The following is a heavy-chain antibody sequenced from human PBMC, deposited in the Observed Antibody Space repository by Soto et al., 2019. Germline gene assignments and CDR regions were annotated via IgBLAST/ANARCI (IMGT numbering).Heavy chain of an antibody. CDR1: GGSISSGAYY. CDR2: ISHSGST. V-gene: IGHV4-31*03. Sequence: QVQLQESGPRLVKPSQPLSLTCTVSGGSISSGAYYWNWIRPRPGKGLEWIGFISHSGSTYFNPSLRSRATISVDTSKNQFSLKLTAVTAADTAEYDCARDAGELSSHAFDIWGQGTLVTVSS. CDR3: ARDAGELSSHAFDI. J-gene: IGHJ3*02. D-gene: IGHD3-16*02.